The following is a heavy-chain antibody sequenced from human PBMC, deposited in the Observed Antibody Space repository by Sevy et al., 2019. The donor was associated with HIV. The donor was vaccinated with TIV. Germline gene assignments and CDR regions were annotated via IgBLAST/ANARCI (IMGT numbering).Heavy chain of an antibody. CDR3: ATSGGET. CDR2: IRQDGSER. J-gene: IGHJ5*02. V-gene: IGHV3-7*01. CDR1: GFTFSSYW. D-gene: IGHD3-16*01. Sequence: GGSLRLSCAASGFTFSSYWMNWIRQAPGKGLEWVANIRQDGSERYYVDSVKGRFTISRDNAKNSLYLEMNTLRAEDTAVYYCATSGGETWGQGTLVTVSS.